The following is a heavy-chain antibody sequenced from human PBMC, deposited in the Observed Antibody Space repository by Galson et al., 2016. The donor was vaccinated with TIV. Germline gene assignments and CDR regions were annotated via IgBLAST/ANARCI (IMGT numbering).Heavy chain of an antibody. V-gene: IGHV5-51*03. CDR2: MNPGDSET. CDR3: AKGKEYYEF. CDR1: GYMFSAHW. Sequence: QSGAEVKKPGESLIISCKASGYMFSAHWFGWVRQMPGKGPEWIGIMNPGDSETRYSPSFDGQVTIAADNSISTAYLQWHSLKASDTAVYYCAKGKEYYEFWGQGTLVTVSS. J-gene: IGHJ4*02. D-gene: IGHD3-16*01.